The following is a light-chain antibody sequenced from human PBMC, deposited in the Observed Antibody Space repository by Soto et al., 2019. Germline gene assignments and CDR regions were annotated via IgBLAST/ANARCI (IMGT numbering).Light chain of an antibody. Sequence: DIQMTQSPSSVSASVGDRVTITCRASQAIDSWLAWYQQKPGEAPKLLIFTGSLLHSGVPPRFSGSGSGTDFTLTISILQPEDSATYYCQQTLSFPPTFGQGTKV. V-gene: IGKV1-12*01. J-gene: IGKJ1*01. CDR3: QQTLSFPPT. CDR1: QAIDSW. CDR2: TGS.